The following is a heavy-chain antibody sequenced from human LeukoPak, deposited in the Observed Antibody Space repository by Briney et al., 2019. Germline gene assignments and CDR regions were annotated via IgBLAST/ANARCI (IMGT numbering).Heavy chain of an antibody. CDR2: ISPSGDIS. CDR1: GFTFSSHG. D-gene: IGHD3/OR15-3a*01. V-gene: IGHV3-23*01. J-gene: IGHJ5*02. CDR3: AKDRDWGAFDA. Sequence: GGSLRLSCAASGFTFSSHGINWVRQAPGKGLEWVSGISPSGDISYHTDSVKGRFTISRDNSMSTVSLQMNNLRAEDTALYYCAKDRDWGAFDAWGQGTLVTVSP.